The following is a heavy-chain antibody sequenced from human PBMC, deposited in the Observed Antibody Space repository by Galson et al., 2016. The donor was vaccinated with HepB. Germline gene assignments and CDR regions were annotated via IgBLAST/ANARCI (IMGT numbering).Heavy chain of an antibody. D-gene: IGHD6-6*01. J-gene: IGHJ6*02. CDR1: GASISRYY. CDR2: IHHSGNT. V-gene: IGHV4-59*01. Sequence: ETLSLTCTVSGASISRYYWSWIRQPPGKGLEWIAFIHHSGNTNSNPSLKSRVPISIDTSKNQLSLKLSSMTAADTAVYYCATTTIAARPDYYGTDVWGQGTTVTVSS. CDR3: ATTTIAARPDYYGTDV.